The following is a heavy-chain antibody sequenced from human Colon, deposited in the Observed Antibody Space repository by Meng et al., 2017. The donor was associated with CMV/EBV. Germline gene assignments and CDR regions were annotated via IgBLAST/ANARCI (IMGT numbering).Heavy chain of an antibody. CDR3: ARGSSSTMFGDYYYGMDV. J-gene: IGHJ6*02. Sequence: ASVKVSCKASGYTFTGYYMHWVRQAPGQGLEWMGWINPNSGGTNYAQKFQDRVTMTTDTSTSTAYMELRTLRSDDTAVYYCARGSSSTMFGDYYYGMDVWGQGTTVTVSS. V-gene: IGHV1-2*02. CDR1: GYTFTGYY. CDR2: INPNSGGT. D-gene: IGHD3-3*01.